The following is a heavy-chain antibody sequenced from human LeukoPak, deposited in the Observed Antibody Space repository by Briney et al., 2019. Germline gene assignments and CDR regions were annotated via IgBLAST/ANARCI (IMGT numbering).Heavy chain of an antibody. V-gene: IGHV4-34*01. J-gene: IGHJ4*02. D-gene: IGHD3-16*01. CDR2: IHHSGNT. CDR3: ARNPHHDDDADEGFDY. Sequence: SETLSLTCAVYGASFSDYYWSFIRQPPGKGLEWIGEIHHSGNTNYNPSLKSRVTISVDTSKNQFSLNLTSVTAADTAIYYCARNPHHDDDADEGFDYWGQGTLVTVSS. CDR1: GASFSDYY.